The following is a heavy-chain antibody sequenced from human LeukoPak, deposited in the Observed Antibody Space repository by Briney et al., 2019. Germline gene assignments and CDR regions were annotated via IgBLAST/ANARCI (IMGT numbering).Heavy chain of an antibody. CDR2: IKEDGSDK. CDR1: GFTFSNYW. D-gene: IGHD2-15*01. CDR3: ATGWLDH. J-gene: IGHJ4*02. V-gene: IGHV3-7*03. Sequence: GGSLRLSCAASGFTFSNYWMSWVRQAPGKGLEWVANIKEDGSDKYYVDSVKGRFTISRDHAKDSLYLQMNSLRVEDTAVYYCATGWLDHWGQGAQVTVSS.